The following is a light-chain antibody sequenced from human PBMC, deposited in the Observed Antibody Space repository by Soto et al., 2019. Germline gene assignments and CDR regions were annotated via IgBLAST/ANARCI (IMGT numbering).Light chain of an antibody. J-gene: IGLJ1*01. CDR3: SSYTSSTTPYV. V-gene: IGLV2-14*01. Sequence: QSVLTQPASVSGSPGQSITISCTGTSSDVGGYNYVSWFQHHPGKAPKLLIYEVSHRPSGVSNRFSGSKSGNTASLTISGLRAEDEADYHCSSYTSSTTPYVFGTGTKLTVL. CDR1: SSDVGGYNY. CDR2: EVS.